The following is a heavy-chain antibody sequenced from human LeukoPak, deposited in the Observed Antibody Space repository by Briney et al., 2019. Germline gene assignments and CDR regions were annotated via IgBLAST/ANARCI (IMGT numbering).Heavy chain of an antibody. J-gene: IGHJ4*02. D-gene: IGHD6-13*01. CDR2: INPNSGGT. CDR1: GYTFTGYY. V-gene: IGHV1-2*02. Sequence: ASVKVSCKASGYTFTGYYMHWVRQAPGQGLEWMGWINPNSGGTNYAQKFQGRVTMTRDTSISTAYMELSSLRSEDTAVYYCARDYSSSWAINEYWGQGTLVTVSS. CDR3: ARDYSSSWAINEY.